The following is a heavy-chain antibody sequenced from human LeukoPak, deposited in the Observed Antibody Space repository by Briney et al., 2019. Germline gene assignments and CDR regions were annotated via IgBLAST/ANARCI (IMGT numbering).Heavy chain of an antibody. Sequence: KASETLSLTCAVYGGSFSSYYWSWIRQPPGKGLEWIGEINHSGSTTYKPSLKSRVTISLDTSKNQFSLKLSSVTAADTAVYYCARGRGRGVLITTSRRSFWFDSWGQGTLVTVSS. CDR2: INHSGST. J-gene: IGHJ5*01. V-gene: IGHV4-34*01. CDR1: GGSFSSYY. CDR3: ARGRGRGVLITTSRRSFWFDS. D-gene: IGHD3-22*01.